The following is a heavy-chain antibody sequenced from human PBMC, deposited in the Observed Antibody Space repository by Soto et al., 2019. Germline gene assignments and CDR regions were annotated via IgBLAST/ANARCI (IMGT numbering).Heavy chain of an antibody. V-gene: IGHV3-33*01. CDR2: IWYDGSNK. CDR1: GFTFSSYG. D-gene: IGHD1-26*01. J-gene: IGHJ4*02. CDR3: ARGPDTISGSCYFDY. Sequence: QVQLVESGGGVVQPGRSLRLSCAASGFTFSSYGMHWVRQAPGKGLEWVAVIWYDGSNKYYADSVKGRFTISRDNSKNTLYLQMNSLRAEDTAVYYSARGPDTISGSCYFDYWGQGTLVTVSS.